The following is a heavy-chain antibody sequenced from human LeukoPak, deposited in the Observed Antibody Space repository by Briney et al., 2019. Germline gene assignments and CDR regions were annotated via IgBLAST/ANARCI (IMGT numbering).Heavy chain of an antibody. Sequence: GGSLRLSCAASGFIFGDYGMHGVRQAPGKGLEWVALIWNDGGKKYYADSVKGRLTISRDNSKNTLYLQMNSLRTDDTAVYYGVRDVNGGSTVGWFDPWGQGALVTVSS. J-gene: IGHJ5*02. CDR1: GFIFGDYG. V-gene: IGHV3-33*01. CDR2: IWNDGGKK. CDR3: VRDVNGGSTVGWFDP. D-gene: IGHD1-26*01.